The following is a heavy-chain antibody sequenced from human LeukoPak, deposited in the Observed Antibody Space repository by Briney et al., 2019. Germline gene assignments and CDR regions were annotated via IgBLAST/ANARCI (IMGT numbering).Heavy chain of an antibody. Sequence: PGRSLRLSCAASGFTFSSYAMHWVRQAPGKGLEWMAVISYDGNNKYYADSVKGRFTISRDNSKNTLYLQMNSPITEDTAMCYCARERLAATGTNCFDPWGRGTLVTVSS. J-gene: IGHJ5*02. D-gene: IGHD6-13*01. V-gene: IGHV3-30*04. CDR3: ARERLAATGTNCFDP. CDR2: ISYDGNNK. CDR1: GFTFSSYA.